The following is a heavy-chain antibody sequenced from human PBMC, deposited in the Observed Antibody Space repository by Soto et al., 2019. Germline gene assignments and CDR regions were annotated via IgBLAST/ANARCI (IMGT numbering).Heavy chain of an antibody. V-gene: IGHV4-59*01. CDR2: LYYSGNT. CDR3: ARVGGVAARTFDY. D-gene: IGHD2-15*01. CDR1: GGSFSPFY. J-gene: IGHJ4*02. Sequence: SETLSLTCTVSGGSFSPFYWSWVRQPPGKGLEWIGYLYYSGNTNYNPSLKSRVTISVDASKNQVSLRLTSVTAADTAVYYCARVGGVAARTFDYWGQGTVVTVSS.